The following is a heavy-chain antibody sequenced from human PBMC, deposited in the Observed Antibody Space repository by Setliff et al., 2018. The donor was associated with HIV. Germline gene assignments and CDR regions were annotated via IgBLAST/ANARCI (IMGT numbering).Heavy chain of an antibody. Sequence: ASVKVSCKASGGTFSTCAISWVRQAPGQGLEWMGWISGYGNRKYAQKFEGRLTVTTDTSTSTAYMELRTLRSDDTAVYFCASGRGIYGSGALEAYDIWGQGTMVTVSS. CDR3: ASGRGIYGSGALEAYDI. CDR1: GGTFSTCA. J-gene: IGHJ3*02. V-gene: IGHV1-18*01. CDR2: ISGYGNR. D-gene: IGHD3-10*01.